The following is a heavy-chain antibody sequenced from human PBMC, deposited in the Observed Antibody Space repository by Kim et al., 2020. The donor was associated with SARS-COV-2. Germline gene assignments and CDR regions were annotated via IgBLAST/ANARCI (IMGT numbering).Heavy chain of an antibody. CDR2: IDTSASTI. J-gene: IGHJ4*02. CDR1: GFTFSNYE. D-gene: IGHD6-25*01. CDR3: ARDQSGNLDY. V-gene: IGHV3-48*03. Sequence: GGSLRLSCAASGFTFSNYEMNWVRQAPGKGLEWVSYIDTSASTIYYADSVRGRFTISRHNARNSLYLQMNSLRAEDTAVYYCARDQSGNLDYWGQGTLVTVSS.